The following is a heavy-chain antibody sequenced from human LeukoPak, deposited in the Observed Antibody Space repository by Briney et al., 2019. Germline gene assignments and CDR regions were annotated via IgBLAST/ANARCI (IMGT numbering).Heavy chain of an antibody. CDR2: IYYSGST. CDR1: GGSISSYY. V-gene: IGHV4-59*01. J-gene: IGHJ3*02. D-gene: IGHD4-17*01. Sequence: PSETLSLTCTVSGGSISSYYGSWIREPPGHGLECFGYIYYSGSTNSNPSLKSRVTISVDTSKNQFSLKLSSVTAADTGVYYCARDYDYGDYDAFDIWGQATMLTVSS. CDR3: ARDYDYGDYDAFDI.